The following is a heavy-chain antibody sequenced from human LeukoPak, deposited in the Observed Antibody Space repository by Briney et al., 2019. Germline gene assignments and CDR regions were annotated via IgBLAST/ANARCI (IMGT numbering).Heavy chain of an antibody. Sequence: SETLSLTCSVSGGSIVKRSYYWGWIRQPPGKGLEWIGDIHYSGTTYYNPSLKSRVTMSVDTSKKQFSLKLSSVTAADTAVYYCGVGELPFDYWGQGTLLTVSS. CDR3: GVGELPFDY. V-gene: IGHV4-39*01. CDR2: IHYSGTT. D-gene: IGHD3-10*01. CDR1: GGSIVKRSYY. J-gene: IGHJ4*02.